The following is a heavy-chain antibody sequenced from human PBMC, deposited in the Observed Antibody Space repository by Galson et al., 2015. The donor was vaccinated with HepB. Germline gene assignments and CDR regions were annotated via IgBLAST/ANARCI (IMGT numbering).Heavy chain of an antibody. CDR2: IWYDGSNK. V-gene: IGHV3-33*01. D-gene: IGHD3-10*01. CDR3: ARAGLWFGELGAFDI. J-gene: IGHJ3*02. Sequence: SLRLSCAASGFTFSSYGMHWVRQAPGKGLEWVAVIWYDGSNKYYADSVKGRFAISRDNSENTLYLQMNSLRAEDTAVYYCARAGLWFGELGAFDIWGQGTMVIVS. CDR1: GFTFSSYG.